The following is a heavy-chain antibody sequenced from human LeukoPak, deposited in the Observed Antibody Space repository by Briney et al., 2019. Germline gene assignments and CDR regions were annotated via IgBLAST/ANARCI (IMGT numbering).Heavy chain of an antibody. CDR1: GFTFSIYG. J-gene: IGHJ4*02. CDR2: ISSSATSI. Sequence: GGSLRLSCAASGFTFSIYGMNWVRQPPGKGLEWVSYISSSATSIYYADSVRRRFTISRDNAKNSLFLQMDSLRDDDTAVYYCASSDDYGGNRFDYWGRGTLVTVSS. D-gene: IGHD4-23*01. CDR3: ASSDDYGGNRFDY. V-gene: IGHV3-48*02.